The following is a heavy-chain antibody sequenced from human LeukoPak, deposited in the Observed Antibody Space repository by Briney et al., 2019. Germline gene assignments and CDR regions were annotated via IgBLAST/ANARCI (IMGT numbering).Heavy chain of an antibody. Sequence: GGSLRLSCAASGFSLSSNYMSWVRQAPGKGVEWVSVIYGCSGTYYSASVKGRFTTTRDNSKNTLYLQMSSLRAEDTTVYYLARGQQLVIYEGGQGSLVTV. D-gene: IGHD6-13*01. CDR3: ARGQQLVIYE. J-gene: IGHJ4*01. V-gene: IGHV3-53*01. CDR2: IYGCSGT. CDR1: GFSLSSNY.